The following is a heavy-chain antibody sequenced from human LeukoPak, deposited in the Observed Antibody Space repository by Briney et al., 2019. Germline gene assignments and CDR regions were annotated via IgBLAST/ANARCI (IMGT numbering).Heavy chain of an antibody. J-gene: IGHJ5*02. CDR1: GGSISSSSYY. CDR3: ARVFRGDYESNWFDP. V-gene: IGHV4-39*07. CDR2: IYHSGST. Sequence: SETLSLTCTVSGGSISSSSYYWGWIRQPPGKGLEWIGSIYHSGSTYYNPSLKSRVTISVDTSKNQFSLKLSSVTAADTAVYYCARVFRGDYESNWFDPWGQGTLVTVSS. D-gene: IGHD4-17*01.